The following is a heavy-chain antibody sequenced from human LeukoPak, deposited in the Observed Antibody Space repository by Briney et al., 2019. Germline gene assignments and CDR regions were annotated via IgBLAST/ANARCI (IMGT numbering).Heavy chain of an antibody. J-gene: IGHJ4*02. CDR2: IYWNDEK. CDR3: AHNGIGYCSSSSCYLFDF. D-gene: IGHD2-2*01. V-gene: IGHV2-5*01. CDR1: GFSLSTRGVG. Sequence: ESGPTLVKPTQTLTLTCTFSGFSLSTRGVGVGWIRQPPGKALEWLALIYWNDEKRYSPSLKSRPTITKDTSKNQVILIMTDMDPVDTATYFCAHNGIGYCSSSSCYLFDFWGQGTLVTVSS.